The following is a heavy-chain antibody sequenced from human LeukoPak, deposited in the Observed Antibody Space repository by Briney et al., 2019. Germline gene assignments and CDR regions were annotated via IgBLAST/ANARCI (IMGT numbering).Heavy chain of an antibody. CDR3: AKDTTVRTYYYYYMDV. V-gene: IGHV3-21*01. CDR1: GYSISSGYY. CDR2: ITSSSSNI. Sequence: ETLSLTCAVSGYSISSGYYRGWIRQPPGKGLEWVSSITSSSSNIYYADSVKGRFSISRDNAKNSLYLQMNSLRAEDTAVYYCAKDTTVRTYYYYYMDVWGKGTTVTVSS. J-gene: IGHJ6*03. D-gene: IGHD1-1*01.